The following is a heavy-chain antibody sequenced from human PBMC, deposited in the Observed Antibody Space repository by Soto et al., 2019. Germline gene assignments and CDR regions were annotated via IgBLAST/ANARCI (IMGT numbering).Heavy chain of an antibody. Sequence: SETLSLTGTGSGGSISSYYCSWIRQPAWKGLEWIGRIYTSGSTNYNPSLKSRVNMSVDTSKNQFSLKLSSVTAADTAVYYCATLAGYRSRWYQYYGMDVGGHGTKVTVS. CDR3: ATLAGYRSRWYQYYGMDV. V-gene: IGHV4-4*07. J-gene: IGHJ6*02. CDR1: GGSISSYY. D-gene: IGHD6-13*01. CDR2: IYTSGST.